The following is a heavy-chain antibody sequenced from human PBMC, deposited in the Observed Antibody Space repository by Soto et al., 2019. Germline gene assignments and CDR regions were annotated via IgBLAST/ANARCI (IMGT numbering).Heavy chain of an antibody. CDR2: INAGNGNT. J-gene: IGHJ6*02. CDR3: ARVYCSSTSCYYYYGMDV. CDR1: GYTFTSYA. V-gene: IGHV1-3*01. Sequence: ASVKVSCKASGYTFTSYAMHWVRQAPGQRLEWMGWINAGNGNTKYSQKFQGRVTITRDTSASTAYMELSSLRSEDTAVYYRARVYCSSTSCYYYYGMDVWGQGTTVTVSS. D-gene: IGHD2-2*01.